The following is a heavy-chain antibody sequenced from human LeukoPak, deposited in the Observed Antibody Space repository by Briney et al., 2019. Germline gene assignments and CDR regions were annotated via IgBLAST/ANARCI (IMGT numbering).Heavy chain of an antibody. V-gene: IGHV1-69*04. CDR1: GGTFSSYA. J-gene: IGHJ4*02. CDR3: ARVPYCSGGSCYPDY. D-gene: IGHD2-15*01. CDR2: IIPILGIA. Sequence: SVRLSCKASGGTFSSYAISWVRQAPGQGLEWMGRIIPILGIANYDQKFQGRVTITADKSTSTAYMELSSLRSEDTAVYYCARVPYCSGGSCYPDYWGQGTLVTVSS.